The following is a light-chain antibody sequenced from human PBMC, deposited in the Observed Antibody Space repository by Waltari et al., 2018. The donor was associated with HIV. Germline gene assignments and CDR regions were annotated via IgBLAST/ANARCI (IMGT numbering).Light chain of an antibody. J-gene: IGLJ2*01. CDR1: SGHSSYA. CDR2: LNSDGSH. Sequence: QLVLTQSPSASASLGASVKLTCTLRSGHSSYAIAWHQQQPEKGPRYLMKLNSDGSHSKGDGIPDLFSGSSSGAERYLTISSLQSEDEADYYCQTWGTGIVIFGGGTKLTVL. CDR3: QTWGTGIVI. V-gene: IGLV4-69*01.